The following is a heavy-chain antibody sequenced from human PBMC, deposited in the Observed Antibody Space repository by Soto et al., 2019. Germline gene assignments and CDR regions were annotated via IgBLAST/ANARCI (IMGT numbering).Heavy chain of an antibody. V-gene: IGHV3-49*03. D-gene: IGHD3-22*01. CDR3: TRDRQYYYDSSGYFDP. Sequence: GGSLRLSCTASGFTFGDYAISWFRQAPGKGLEWVGFIRSKAYGGTTEYAASVKGRFTISRHDSKSIAYLQMHSLKTEDTAVYYCTRDRQYYYDSSGYFDPWGQGTLVTVSS. CDR2: IRSKAYGGTT. CDR1: GFTFGDYA. J-gene: IGHJ5*02.